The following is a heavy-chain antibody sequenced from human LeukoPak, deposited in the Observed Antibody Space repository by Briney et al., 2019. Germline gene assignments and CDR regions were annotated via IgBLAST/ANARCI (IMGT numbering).Heavy chain of an antibody. D-gene: IGHD6-19*01. CDR2: IHTSGNT. J-gene: IGHJ2*01. V-gene: IGHV4-61*02. CDR1: GGSISSGDYY. CDR3: AREHREAPGPSSGWYARYFDL. Sequence: SQTLSLTCTVSGGSISSGDYYWSWIRQPAGKGLEWIGRIHTSGNTNYNPSLKSRVTISLDTSKNQFPLKLSSVTAADTAVYYCAREHREAPGPSSGWYARYFDLWGRGTLVTVSS.